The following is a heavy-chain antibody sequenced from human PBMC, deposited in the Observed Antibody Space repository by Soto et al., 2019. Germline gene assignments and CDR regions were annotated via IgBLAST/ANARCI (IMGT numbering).Heavy chain of an antibody. D-gene: IGHD1-26*01. CDR1: GGSIRIGNNY. CDR2: IYYRGCT. V-gene: IGHV4-30-4*02. CDR3: ARDPARGGGSYLGYFDY. Sequence: PSETQSHTCTLSGGSIRIGNNYWSWLRQTPGKGQEWIGYIYYRGCTYYNQSLKSRVTISVDTSMNQFSLTLTSVTAADTAVYYCARDPARGGGSYLGYFDYWGQGTPVT. J-gene: IGHJ4*02.